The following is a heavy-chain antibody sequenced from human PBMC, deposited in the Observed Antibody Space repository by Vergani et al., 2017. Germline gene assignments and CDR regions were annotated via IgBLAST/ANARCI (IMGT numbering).Heavy chain of an antibody. CDR2: ISYDGSNK. Sequence: QVQLVESGGGVVQPGRSLRLSCAASGFTFSSYAMHWVRQAPGTGLEWVAVISYDGSNKYYADSVKGRFTISRDNSKNTLYLQMNSLRAEDTAVYYCARDPATWGLDYWGQGTLVTVSS. D-gene: IGHD7-27*01. CDR1: GFTFSSYA. J-gene: IGHJ4*02. CDR3: ARDPATWGLDY. V-gene: IGHV3-30*01.